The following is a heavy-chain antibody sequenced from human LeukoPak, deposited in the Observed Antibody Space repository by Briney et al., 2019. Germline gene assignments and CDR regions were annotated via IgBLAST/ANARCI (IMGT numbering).Heavy chain of an antibody. V-gene: IGHV3-74*01. CDR3: ARLRSKYWFDP. Sequence: GGSLRLSCAASGFTFRTYWMHWVRQAPGKGLVWASRISTDAGSTTGYADSVKGRFTISRDNAKNSLYLQMNSLRADDTAVYYCARLRSKYWFDPWGQGTLVTVSS. CDR1: GFTFRTYW. D-gene: IGHD4-11*01. J-gene: IGHJ5*02. CDR2: ISTDAGSTT.